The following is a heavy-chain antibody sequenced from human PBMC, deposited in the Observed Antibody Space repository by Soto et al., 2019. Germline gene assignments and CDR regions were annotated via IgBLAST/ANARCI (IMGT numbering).Heavy chain of an antibody. D-gene: IGHD2-2*01. Sequence: GGSLRLSCAASGFTFSSYDMHWVRQATGKGLEWVSAIGTAGDTYYPGSVKGRFTISRENAKNSLYLQMNSLRAEDTAVYYCARDAVTRRQATLTDIVVVPAAHPRGYYYYGMDVWGQGTTVTVSS. V-gene: IGHV3-13*01. CDR1: GFTFSSYD. CDR3: ARDAVTRRQATLTDIVVVPAAHPRGYYYYGMDV. J-gene: IGHJ6*02. CDR2: IGTAGDT.